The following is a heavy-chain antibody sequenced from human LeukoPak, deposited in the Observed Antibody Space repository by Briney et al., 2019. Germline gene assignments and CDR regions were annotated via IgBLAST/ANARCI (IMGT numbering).Heavy chain of an antibody. V-gene: IGHV4-39*07. CDR2: IYYSGST. J-gene: IGHJ5*02. CDR1: GGSISSSSYY. Sequence: SETLSLTCTVSGGSISSSSYYWGWIRQPPGKGLEWIGSIYYSGSTNYNPSLKSRVTISVDTSKNQFSLKLSSVTAADTAVYYCARSAAIMVRGVTDNWFDPWGQGTLVTVSS. CDR3: ARSAAIMVRGVTDNWFDP. D-gene: IGHD3-10*01.